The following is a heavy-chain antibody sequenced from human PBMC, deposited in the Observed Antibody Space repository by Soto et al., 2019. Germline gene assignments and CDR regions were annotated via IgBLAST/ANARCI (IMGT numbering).Heavy chain of an antibody. Sequence: SETLSLTCAVYGGSFSGYYWSWIRQPPGKGLEWIGEINHSGSTNYNPSLKSRVTISVDTSKNQFSLKLSSVTAADTAVYYCARWAGYCSSTSCFISPRSSYYYYGMDVWGQGTTVTVSS. J-gene: IGHJ6*02. CDR1: GGSFSGYY. CDR3: ARWAGYCSSTSCFISPRSSYYYYGMDV. V-gene: IGHV4-34*01. CDR2: INHSGST. D-gene: IGHD2-2*03.